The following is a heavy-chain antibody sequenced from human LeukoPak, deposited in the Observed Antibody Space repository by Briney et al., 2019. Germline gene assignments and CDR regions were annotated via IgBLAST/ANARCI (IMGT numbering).Heavy chain of an antibody. CDR2: ISAYNGNT. CDR1: GYSFTAFY. J-gene: IGHJ1*01. Sequence: ASVRVSCKTSGYSFTAFYIHWVRQAPGQGLEWMGWISAYNGNTNYAQKLQGRVTMTTGTSTSTAYMELRSLRSDATAVYYCARASSSWYLSGYFQHWGQGTLVTVSS. CDR3: ARASSSWYLSGYFQH. D-gene: IGHD6-13*01. V-gene: IGHV1-18*04.